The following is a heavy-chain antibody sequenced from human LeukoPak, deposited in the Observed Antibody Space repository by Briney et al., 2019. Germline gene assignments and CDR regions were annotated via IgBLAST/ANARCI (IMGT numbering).Heavy chain of an antibody. CDR2: ISAYNGNT. CDR1: GYTFTSYG. J-gene: IGHJ3*02. Sequence: ASVKVSFKASGYTFTSYGISWARQAPGQGLEWMGWISAYNGNTNYVQKLQGRVTMTTDTSTSTAYMELRSLRSDDTGVYYCARAAVARSAFDIWGQGTMVTVS. CDR3: ARAAVARSAFDI. V-gene: IGHV1-18*01. D-gene: IGHD6-19*01.